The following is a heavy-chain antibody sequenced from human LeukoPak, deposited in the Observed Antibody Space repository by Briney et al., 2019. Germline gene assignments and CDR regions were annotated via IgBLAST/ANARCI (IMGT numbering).Heavy chain of an antibody. J-gene: IGHJ3*02. Sequence: GASVKVSCKASGYTFTGYYMHWVRQAPGQGLEWMGWINPNSGGTNYAQKFQGRVTMTRDTSTSTVYMDLSSLRSEDTAVYYCARVSYQAFDIWGQGTMVTVSS. CDR1: GYTFTGYY. V-gene: IGHV1-2*02. D-gene: IGHD2-21*01. CDR3: ARVSYQAFDI. CDR2: INPNSGGT.